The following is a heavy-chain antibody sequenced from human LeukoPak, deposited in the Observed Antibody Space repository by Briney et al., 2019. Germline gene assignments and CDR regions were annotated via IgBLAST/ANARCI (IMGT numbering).Heavy chain of an antibody. CDR3: ARWYYYETSGLYYGSFDN. J-gene: IGHJ5*02. CDR2: IIGSGSST. V-gene: IGHV3-23*01. D-gene: IGHD3-22*01. Sequence: PGGTLPLTCVASGFTFSSYGWSWARQAPGKGLQGVSVIIGSGSSTYYSDSVKGRFTISSDNARNTLYLQMNSLRAEDTAVYYCARWYYYETSGLYYGSFDNWGQGTLVTVSS. CDR1: GFTFSSYG.